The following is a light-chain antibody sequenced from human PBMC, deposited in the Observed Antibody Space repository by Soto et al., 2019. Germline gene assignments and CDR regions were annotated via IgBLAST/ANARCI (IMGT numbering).Light chain of an antibody. Sequence: QSALTQPASVSGSPGQSITISCTGTSSDVVNDLLVSWYQQQPGKAPKLMIYEGTKRPAGVSDRFSGSKSGNTASLTISGLQAEDEADYYCCSYAGRTFVFGTGTKLTVL. J-gene: IGLJ1*01. CDR3: CSYAGRTFV. CDR2: EGT. V-gene: IGLV2-23*01. CDR1: SSDVVNDLL.